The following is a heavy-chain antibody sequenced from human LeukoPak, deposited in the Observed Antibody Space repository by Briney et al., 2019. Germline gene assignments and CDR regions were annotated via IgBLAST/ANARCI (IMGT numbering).Heavy chain of an antibody. Sequence: SETLSLTCTVSGASVSSYYWSWLRQPPGKGLEWIGYIYYSGSTNYNPSLKSRVTISVDTSKNQFSLKLSSVTAADTAVYYCARGRNGGGLFDYWGQGTLATVSS. CDR1: GASVSSYY. CDR3: ARGRNGGGLFDY. J-gene: IGHJ4*02. CDR2: IYYSGST. V-gene: IGHV4-59*02. D-gene: IGHD1-1*01.